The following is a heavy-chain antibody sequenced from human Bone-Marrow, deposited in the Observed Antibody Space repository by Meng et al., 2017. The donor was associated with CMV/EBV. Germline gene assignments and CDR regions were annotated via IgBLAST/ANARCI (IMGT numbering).Heavy chain of an antibody. CDR2: IYSGGST. Sequence: GGSLRLSCAASGFTFSSYAMSWVRQAPGKGLEWVSVIYSGGSTYYADSVKGRFTISRDNSKNTLYLQMNSLRAEDTAVYYCARVPGVYCGGDCYRGWFDPWGQGTLVTVSS. J-gene: IGHJ5*02. D-gene: IGHD2-21*01. CDR1: GFTFSSYA. V-gene: IGHV3-53*01. CDR3: ARVPGVYCGGDCYRGWFDP.